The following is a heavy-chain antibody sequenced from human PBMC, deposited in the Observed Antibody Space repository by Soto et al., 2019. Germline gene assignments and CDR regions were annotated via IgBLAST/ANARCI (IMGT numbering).Heavy chain of an antibody. Sequence: GGSLRLSCAASGFTFSSYSMNWVRQAPGKGLEWVSYISSSSSTIYYADSVKGRFTISRDNAKNSLYLQMNSLRDEDTAVYYCARDRGPTYYYGSGSYGYYGMDVWGQGTTVTVSS. J-gene: IGHJ6*02. CDR3: ARDRGPTYYYGSGSYGYYGMDV. V-gene: IGHV3-48*02. CDR1: GFTFSSYS. D-gene: IGHD3-10*01. CDR2: ISSSSSTI.